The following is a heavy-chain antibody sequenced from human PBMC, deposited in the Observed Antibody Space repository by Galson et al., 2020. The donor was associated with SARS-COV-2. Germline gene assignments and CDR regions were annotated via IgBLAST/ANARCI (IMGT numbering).Heavy chain of an antibody. CDR3: ARDGQQSSGWAFDS. V-gene: IGHV3-33*01. CDR1: ALKLSNHA. CDR2: IFYDVSHK. J-gene: IGHJ4*02. Sequence: SMSLSWVAAALKLSNHAMHWVRPAPSKGLEWVAKIFYDVSHKYYGDSVKGRLTISRDSSKNTVYLQMNNRRADDTAVYYCARDGQQSSGWAFDSWGQGTLVTVSS. D-gene: IGHD6-19*01.